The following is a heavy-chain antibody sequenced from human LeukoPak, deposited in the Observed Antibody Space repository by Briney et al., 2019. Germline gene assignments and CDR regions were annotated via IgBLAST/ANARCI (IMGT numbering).Heavy chain of an antibody. CDR1: GLTVSSNY. D-gene: IGHD3-16*02. CDR2: IYGGGST. J-gene: IGHJ4*02. Sequence: GGSLRLSCAASGLTVSSNYMSWVRQAPGKGLEWVSVIYGGGSTYYADSVKGRFTISRDNSKNTLYLQMNSLRAEDTAVYYCARKSAGYHFDYWGQGTLVTVSS. V-gene: IGHV3-53*01. CDR3: ARKSAGYHFDY.